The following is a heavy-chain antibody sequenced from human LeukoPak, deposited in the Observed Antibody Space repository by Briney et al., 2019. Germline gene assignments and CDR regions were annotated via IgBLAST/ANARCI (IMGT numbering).Heavy chain of an antibody. D-gene: IGHD3-10*01. J-gene: IGHJ4*02. CDR1: GCSISSGGYY. CDR2: IYYSGST. Sequence: PSQTLSLTCTVSGCSISSGGYYWSWIRQHPGKGLEWIGYIYYSGSTYYNPSLKSRVTISVDTSKNQFSLKLSSVTAADTAVYYCAGIDYYGSGSYYNVGYWGQGTLVTVSS. V-gene: IGHV4-31*03. CDR3: AGIDYYGSGSYYNVGY.